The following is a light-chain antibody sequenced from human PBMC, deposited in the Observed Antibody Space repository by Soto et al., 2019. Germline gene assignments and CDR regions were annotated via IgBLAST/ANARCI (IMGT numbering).Light chain of an antibody. J-gene: IGLJ3*02. Sequence: SYELTQPPSVSVSPGQTARISCSGHALPKQYAYWYQQKSGQAPVLVIYRDTERPSGIPERFSGSSSGTTVTLTISGVQAEDEADYYCQSADSSGSWVFGGGTKVTAL. CDR2: RDT. CDR1: ALPKQY. V-gene: IGLV3-25*02. CDR3: QSADSSGSWV.